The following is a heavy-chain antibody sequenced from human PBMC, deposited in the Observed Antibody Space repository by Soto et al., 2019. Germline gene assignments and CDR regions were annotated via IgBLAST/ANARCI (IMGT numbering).Heavy chain of an antibody. V-gene: IGHV3-64*01. Sequence: GRSLRLSCAGPGFTFSNYPMHSVRQAPGKGLEYVSAISSNGATTYYGNSVKDRFTISRDNSKNTLYLQMNSLRAEDTSVYYCAIEGGLSGSYYISSSYYFDYWGQGTLVTVSS. CDR3: AIEGGLSGSYYISSSYYFDY. D-gene: IGHD1-26*01. J-gene: IGHJ4*02. CDR1: GFTFSNYP. CDR2: ISSNGATT.